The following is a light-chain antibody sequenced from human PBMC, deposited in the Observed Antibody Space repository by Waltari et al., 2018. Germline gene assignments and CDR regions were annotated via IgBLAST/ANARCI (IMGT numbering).Light chain of an antibody. CDR2: EVS. V-gene: IGLV2-23*02. Sequence: QSALTQPASVSGSLGQSITISCTGISGEVGNYNFVSWYQQHPGPAPKLLIFEVSKRPSGVSDRFSGSKSGYTASLTISGLQADDEADYHCSSHAVNNNLVFGGGTRLTV. J-gene: IGLJ3*02. CDR1: SGEVGNYNF. CDR3: SSHAVNNNLV.